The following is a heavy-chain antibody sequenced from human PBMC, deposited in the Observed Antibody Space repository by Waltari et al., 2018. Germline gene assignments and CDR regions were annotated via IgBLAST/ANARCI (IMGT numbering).Heavy chain of an antibody. V-gene: IGHV3-21*01. Sequence: EVQLVESGGGLVKPGGSLRLSCAASGFTFSSYSMNWVRQAPGKGLEWVSSISSSSSYIYYADSVKGRFTIARDNAKNSLYLQMNSLRAEDTAVYYCARAATSSFDYWGQGTLVTVSS. CDR1: GFTFSSYS. CDR3: ARAATSSFDY. CDR2: ISSSSSYI. J-gene: IGHJ4*02.